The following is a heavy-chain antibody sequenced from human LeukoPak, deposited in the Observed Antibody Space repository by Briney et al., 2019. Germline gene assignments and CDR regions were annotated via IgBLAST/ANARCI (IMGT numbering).Heavy chain of an antibody. J-gene: IGHJ5*02. CDR3: ARDYVGDNWFDP. Sequence: ASVKVSCMAYGYTFTDYYMHWVRQAPGQGLEWMGWISPNSGGTNYAQKFQGRVTMTRDTSISTAYMELSRLRSDDTAVYYCARDYVGDNWFDPWGQGPLVTVSS. V-gene: IGHV1-2*02. CDR2: ISPNSGGT. CDR1: GYTFTDYY. D-gene: IGHD3-16*01.